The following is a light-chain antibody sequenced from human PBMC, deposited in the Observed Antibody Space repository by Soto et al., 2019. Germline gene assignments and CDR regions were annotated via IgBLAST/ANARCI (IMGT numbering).Light chain of an antibody. CDR1: SSNIGSDY. Sequence: QSVLTQPPSISAASGQRVTISCTGRSSNIGSDYVSWYQQLPATAPPILFYDNNKRPSGIPDRFSGSESGTSATLDITGLQAGDEADYYCGTWDSGLSIYVFGTGTKVTVL. CDR2: DNN. V-gene: IGLV1-51*01. CDR3: GTWDSGLSIYV. J-gene: IGLJ1*01.